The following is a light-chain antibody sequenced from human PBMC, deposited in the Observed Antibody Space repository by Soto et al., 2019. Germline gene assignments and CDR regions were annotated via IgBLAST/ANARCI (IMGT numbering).Light chain of an antibody. Sequence: DIPMTQSPSSLSASVGDRVTITCQASQDISNYLNWYQQKPGKAPKLLIYDASNLETGVPSRFSGSGSGTDFTFTISSLQPEDIATYYCQQYDKFFGPGTKVDIK. CDR2: DAS. J-gene: IGKJ3*01. CDR1: QDISNY. CDR3: QQYDKF. V-gene: IGKV1-33*01.